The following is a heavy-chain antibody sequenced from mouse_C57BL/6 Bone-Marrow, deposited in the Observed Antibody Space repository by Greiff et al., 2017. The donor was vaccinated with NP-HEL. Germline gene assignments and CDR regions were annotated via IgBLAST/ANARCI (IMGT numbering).Heavy chain of an antibody. V-gene: IGHV1-64*01. CDR2: IHPNSGTT. D-gene: IGHD2-5*01. J-gene: IGHJ3*01. Sequence: QVQLQQPGAELVKPGASVKLSCKASGYTFTSYWMHWVKQRPGQGLEWIGMIHPNSGTTSYNQKFKGKATLTVDQSSSTAYMQLNSLTSEDSAVYYCASPYYSNYVFAYWGQGTLVTVSA. CDR3: ASPYYSNYVFAY. CDR1: GYTFTSYW.